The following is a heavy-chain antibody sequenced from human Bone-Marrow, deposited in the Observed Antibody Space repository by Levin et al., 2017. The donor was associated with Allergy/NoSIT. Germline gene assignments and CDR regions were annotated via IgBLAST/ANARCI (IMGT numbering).Heavy chain of an antibody. Sequence: SCAASGFTFSSYWMSWVRQAPGKGLEWVADIKQDESEKYYVDSVKGRFTISRDNAKNSLYLQMNSLRAEDTAVYYCARLGGSGWSRDYWGQGTLVTVSS. CDR3: ARLGGSGWSRDY. D-gene: IGHD6-19*01. CDR1: GFTFSSYW. J-gene: IGHJ4*02. V-gene: IGHV3-7*04. CDR2: IKQDESEK.